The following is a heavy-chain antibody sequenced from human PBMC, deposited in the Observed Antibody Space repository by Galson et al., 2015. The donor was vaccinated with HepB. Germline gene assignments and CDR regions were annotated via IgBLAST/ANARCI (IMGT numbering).Heavy chain of an antibody. J-gene: IGHJ4*02. Sequence: QSGAEVKKPGESLKISCTGSRESLRNYWIGWVRQQPGKGPEWMGIIYPRDSDTRYSPSFQGQITISADDSISTAYLQWSSLKVSDTAIYYCARQVVGAANFEYWGQGTLVTVSS. CDR3: ARQVVGAANFEY. V-gene: IGHV5-51*01. D-gene: IGHD2-15*01. CDR2: IYPRDSDT. CDR1: RESLRNYW.